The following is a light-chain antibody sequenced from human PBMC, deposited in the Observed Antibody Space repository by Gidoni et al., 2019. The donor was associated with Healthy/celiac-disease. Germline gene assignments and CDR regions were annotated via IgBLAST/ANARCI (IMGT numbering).Light chain of an antibody. J-gene: IGKJ1*01. CDR3: QQYDNRRTWT. V-gene: IGKV1-33*01. CDR2: DAS. CDR1: QDISNY. Sequence: DIQMTQSPSSLSASVGDRVTITCQASQDISNYLNWYQQKPGKATKLLIYDASNLETGVPSRFSGSGSGTDFTFTISSLQPEDNATYYCQQYDNRRTWTFGQGTKVEIK.